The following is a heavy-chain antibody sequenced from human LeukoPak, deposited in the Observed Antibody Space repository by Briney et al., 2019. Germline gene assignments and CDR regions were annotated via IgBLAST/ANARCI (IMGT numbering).Heavy chain of an antibody. CDR2: IYHSGST. CDR1: GFSISSGYY. V-gene: IGHV4-38-2*02. J-gene: IGHJ6*03. D-gene: IGHD4-11*01. Sequence: SETLSLTCTLSGFSISSGYYWLWIRLPPGKGLEWIGSIYHSGSTFYNPSLKSRLTISVDMSENYFSLKSSSVTAADTAVYYCARVVATVSPYYYYMDVWGKGTTVTVSS. CDR3: ARVVATVSPYYYYMDV.